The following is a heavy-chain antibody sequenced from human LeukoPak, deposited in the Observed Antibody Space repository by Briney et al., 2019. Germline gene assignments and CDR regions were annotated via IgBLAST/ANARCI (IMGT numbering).Heavy chain of an antibody. V-gene: IGHV4-38-2*02. Sequence: SETLSLPCTVSGYSISSGYYWGWIRQPPGKGLEWIGSIYHSGSTYYNPSLKSRVTISVDTSKNQFSLKLSSVTAADTAVYYCARDFPYQLLPNWFDPWGQGTLVTVSS. CDR2: IYHSGST. CDR3: ARDFPYQLLPNWFDP. J-gene: IGHJ5*02. CDR1: GYSISSGYY. D-gene: IGHD2-2*01.